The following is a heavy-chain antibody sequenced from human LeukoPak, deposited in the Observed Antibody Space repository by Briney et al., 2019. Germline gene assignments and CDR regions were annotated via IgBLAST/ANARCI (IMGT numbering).Heavy chain of an antibody. V-gene: IGHV4-31*03. Sequence: SQTLSLTCTVSGGSISSGGYYWSWVRQHPGKGLEWIGYIYYSGSTYYNPSLKSRVTISVDTSKNQSSLKLSSVTAADTAVYYCARVVLATYSSSWYSDVYYGMDVWGQGTTVTVSS. CDR1: GGSISSGGYY. CDR3: ARVVLATYSSSWYSDVYYGMDV. D-gene: IGHD6-13*01. J-gene: IGHJ6*02. CDR2: IYYSGST.